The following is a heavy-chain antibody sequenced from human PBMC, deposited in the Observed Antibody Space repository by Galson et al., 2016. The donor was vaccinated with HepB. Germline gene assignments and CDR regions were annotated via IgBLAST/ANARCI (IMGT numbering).Heavy chain of an antibody. D-gene: IGHD3-10*01. CDR1: GFTFNHYA. J-gene: IGHJ4*02. V-gene: IGHV3-30*18. CDR2: VSYDGGIK. CDR3: AKEWGTSGSSYQSYFDY. Sequence: SLRLSCAASGFTFNHYAMTWVRQAPGKGLEWVAVVSYDGGIKYYADSVKGRFTISRDNSENTLSLQMNSLRPEDTAVYSCAKEWGTSGSSYQSYFDYWGQGTLVTVSS.